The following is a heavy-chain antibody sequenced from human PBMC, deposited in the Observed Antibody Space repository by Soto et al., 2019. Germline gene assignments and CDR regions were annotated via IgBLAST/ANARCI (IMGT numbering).Heavy chain of an antibody. CDR1: GFTFSNQW. J-gene: IGHJ4*02. CDR3: VRDAAWSFDY. V-gene: IGHV3-7*01. CDR2: VNEDGSEK. D-gene: IGHD2-15*01. Sequence: EMQLVESGGGLVQPGGSLRLSCAASGFTFSNQWMSWVRQAPGKGLEWVAEVNEDGSEKSYVDSVKGRFTISRDNAMSSLYLQMDGLRAEDTAVYHCVRDAAWSFDYWGQGTLVTVSS.